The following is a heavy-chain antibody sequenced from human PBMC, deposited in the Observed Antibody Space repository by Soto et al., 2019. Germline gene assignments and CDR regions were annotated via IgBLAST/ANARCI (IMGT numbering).Heavy chain of an antibody. CDR3: ARGNGHLSFDF. V-gene: IGHV3-66*01. CDR1: GFTVFNNL. Sequence: GGSLKLSCAATGFTVFNNLMTWVCQAAGKGLEWVSVIYSGGSTYYTDSVRGRFNISRDNSKNTLYLQMNNLIAEDTAVYYCARGNGHLSFDFWGQGALVTVSS. J-gene: IGHJ4*02. CDR2: IYSGGST. D-gene: IGHD1-1*01.